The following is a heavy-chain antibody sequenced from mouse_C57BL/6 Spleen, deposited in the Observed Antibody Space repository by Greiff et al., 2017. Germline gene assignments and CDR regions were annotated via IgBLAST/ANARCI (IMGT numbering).Heavy chain of an antibody. V-gene: IGHV5-4*01. Sequence: EVQLKESGGGLVKPGGSLKLSCAASGFTFSSYAMSWVRQTPEKRLEWVATISDGGSYTYYPDNVKGRFTISRDNAKNNLYLQMSHLKSEDTAMYYCARDRNYSNYGWYFDVWGTGTTVTVSS. D-gene: IGHD2-5*01. J-gene: IGHJ1*03. CDR2: ISDGGSYT. CDR1: GFTFSSYA. CDR3: ARDRNYSNYGWYFDV.